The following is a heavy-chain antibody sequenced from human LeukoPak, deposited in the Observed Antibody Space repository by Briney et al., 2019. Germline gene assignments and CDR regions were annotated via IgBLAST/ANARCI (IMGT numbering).Heavy chain of an antibody. CDR3: ARVGLRWPFDY. Sequence: SETLSLTCAVYGGSFSGYYWSWIRQPPGKGLEWIGEINHSESTNYNPSLKSRVTISVDTSKNQFSLKLSSVTAADTAVYYRARVGLRWPFDYWGQGTLVTVSS. CDR1: GGSFSGYY. D-gene: IGHD4-23*01. V-gene: IGHV4-34*01. J-gene: IGHJ4*02. CDR2: INHSEST.